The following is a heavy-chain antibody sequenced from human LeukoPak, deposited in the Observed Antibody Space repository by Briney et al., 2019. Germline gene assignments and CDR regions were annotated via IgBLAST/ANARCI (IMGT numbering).Heavy chain of an antibody. CDR2: ISGSGGST. CDR1: GFTFSSYA. D-gene: IGHD3-22*01. CDR3: AKEPSGLIVGDNWFDP. J-gene: IGHJ5*02. V-gene: IGHV3-23*01. Sequence: GGSLRLSCAASGFTFSSYAMSWVRQAPGKGLEWVSAISGSGGSTYYADSVKGRFTISRDNSKNTLYLQMNSLRAEDTAVYYCAKEPSGLIVGDNWFDPWGQGTLVTVSS.